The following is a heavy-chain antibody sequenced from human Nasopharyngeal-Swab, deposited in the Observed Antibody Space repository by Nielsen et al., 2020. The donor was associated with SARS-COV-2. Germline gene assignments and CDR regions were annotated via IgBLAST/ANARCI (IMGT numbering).Heavy chain of an antibody. V-gene: IGHV4-34*01. J-gene: IGHJ4*02. D-gene: IGHD3-22*01. CDR2: IKHSGSP. CDR1: GASFRGNY. Sequence: SETLSLTCAVYGASFRGNYWSGIRQPQGKGLGGIGKIKHSGSPNYNPTLKSRVTISVDTSKNQFTLKLSSVTAADTAVYYCARGFHPRHYYDSSGSSLDYWGQGTLVTVSS. CDR3: ARGFHPRHYYDSSGSSLDY.